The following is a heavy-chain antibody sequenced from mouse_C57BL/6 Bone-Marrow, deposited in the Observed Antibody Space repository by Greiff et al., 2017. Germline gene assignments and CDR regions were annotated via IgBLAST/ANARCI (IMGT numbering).Heavy chain of an antibody. D-gene: IGHD2-4*01. CDR3: ARKDRLGFAY. Sequence: DVMLVESGGGLVQPGGSLKLSCAASGFTFSDYGMAWVRQAPRKGHEWVAFISNLAYCIYYADTVTGRFTISGENAKNTLYLEMSSLRSEDTAMYYCARKDRLGFAYWGQGTLVTVSA. J-gene: IGHJ3*01. CDR2: ISNLAYCI. V-gene: IGHV5-15*01. CDR1: GFTFSDYG.